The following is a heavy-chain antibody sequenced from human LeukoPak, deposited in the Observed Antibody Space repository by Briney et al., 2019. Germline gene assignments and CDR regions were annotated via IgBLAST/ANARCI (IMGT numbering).Heavy chain of an antibody. D-gene: IGHD7-27*01. J-gene: IGHJ4*02. V-gene: IGHV3-30-3*01. CDR1: GFTFSSYA. Sequence: GRSLRLSCAASGFTFSSYAMHCVRQAPVKWLEWVAVISYDGSKKYYADSVKGRFTISRDNSKNTMYVQTNSMRIEDTAVYSCARDFPNWGRDDYFDYWGQGTLVTVSS. CDR3: ARDFPNWGRDDYFDY. CDR2: ISYDGSKK.